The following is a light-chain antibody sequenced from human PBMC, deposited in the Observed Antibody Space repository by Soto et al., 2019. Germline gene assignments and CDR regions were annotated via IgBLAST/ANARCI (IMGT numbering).Light chain of an antibody. J-gene: IGKJ4*01. CDR1: QSTSTY. CDR2: DAS. Sequence: EIVLTQSPATLSLSPGERATLSCRASQSTSTYLAWYQQKPGQAPMLLIYDASNRATGIPARFSGSGSGTDCTLTISSLKLEDVAVYYCHQRANWPLTFGGGTKVEIK. V-gene: IGKV3-11*01. CDR3: HQRANWPLT.